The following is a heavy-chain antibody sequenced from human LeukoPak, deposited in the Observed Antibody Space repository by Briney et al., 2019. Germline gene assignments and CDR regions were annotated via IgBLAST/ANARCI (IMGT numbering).Heavy chain of an antibody. CDR2: ISAYNGNT. D-gene: IGHD3-3*01. V-gene: IGHV1-18*01. CDR3: ARDGKYDFWSGYSDDAFDI. Sequence: GASVKVSCKASGYTFTSYGISWVRQAPGQGLEWMGWISAYNGNTNYAQKLQGRVTMTTDTSTSTAYMELSRLRSDDTAVYYCARDGKYDFWSGYSDDAFDIWGQGTMVTVSS. J-gene: IGHJ3*02. CDR1: GYTFTSYG.